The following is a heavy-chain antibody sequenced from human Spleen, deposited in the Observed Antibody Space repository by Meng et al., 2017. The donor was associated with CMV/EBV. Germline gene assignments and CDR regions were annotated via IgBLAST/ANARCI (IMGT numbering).Heavy chain of an antibody. D-gene: IGHD1/OR15-1a*01. V-gene: IGHV4-61*01. Sequence: GSLRLSCTVSGGSVSSGLYYWTWLRQPPGKALEWIAYISYIGSTNYNPSLKSRVTISVDTSKNQFSLRLSSVTAADTAVYYCARDILEHNALDMWGQGTKVTVSS. J-gene: IGHJ3*02. CDR3: ARDILEHNALDM. CDR1: GGSVSSGLYY. CDR2: ISYIGST.